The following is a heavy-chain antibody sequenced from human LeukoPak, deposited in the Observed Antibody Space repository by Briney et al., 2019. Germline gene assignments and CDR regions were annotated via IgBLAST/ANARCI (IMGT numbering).Heavy chain of an antibody. D-gene: IGHD6-19*01. Sequence: PSETLSLTCAVYGGSFSGYYWSWIRQPPGKGLEWIGEINHSGSTNYNPSLKSRVTVSVDTSKNQFSLKLSSVTAADTAVYYCARDGRIAVAGTDLDYWGQGTLVTVSS. CDR2: INHSGST. V-gene: IGHV4-34*01. CDR3: ARDGRIAVAGTDLDY. CDR1: GGSFSGYY. J-gene: IGHJ4*02.